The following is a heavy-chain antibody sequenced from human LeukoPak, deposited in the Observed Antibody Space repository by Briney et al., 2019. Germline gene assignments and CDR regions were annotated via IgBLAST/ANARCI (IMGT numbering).Heavy chain of an antibody. Sequence: SETLSLTCTVSGGSISSYYWSWIRQPPGKGLEWIGYIYYSGSTNYNPSLKSRVIISVDTSRKQFSLKLSSVTAADTAVYYCARSGYRYGADALDIWGQGTMVTVSS. D-gene: IGHD5-18*01. J-gene: IGHJ3*02. CDR1: GGSISSYY. CDR2: IYYSGST. V-gene: IGHV4-59*01. CDR3: ARSGYRYGADALDI.